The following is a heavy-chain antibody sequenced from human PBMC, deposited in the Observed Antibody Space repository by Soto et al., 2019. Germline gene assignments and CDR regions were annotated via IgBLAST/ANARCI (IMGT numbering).Heavy chain of an antibody. V-gene: IGHV3-33*01. Sequence: QVQLVESGGGVVQPGRSLRLSCAASGFTFSSYGMHWVRQAPGKGLEWVAVIWYDGSNKYYADSVKGRFTISRDNSKNTLYLQMNSLRAEDTAVYYCERDESAKRYYYYGMDVWGQGTTVTVSS. CDR2: IWYDGSNK. CDR1: GFTFSSYG. CDR3: ERDESAKRYYYYGMDV. J-gene: IGHJ6*02.